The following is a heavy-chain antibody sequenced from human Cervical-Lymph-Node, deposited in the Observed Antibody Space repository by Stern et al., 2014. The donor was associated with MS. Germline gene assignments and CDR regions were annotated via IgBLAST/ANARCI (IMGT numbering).Heavy chain of an antibody. J-gene: IGHJ4*02. D-gene: IGHD3-16*01. V-gene: IGHV3-33*01. Sequence: VHLVESGGGVVQPGRSLRLSCAASGFTFSSYDMHWVRQAPGKGLEWVTIIWSDGSNKYYADSVKGRFTISRDNSKNTLYLQMNSLRAEDTAVYYCARDRFDFDYWGQGTLVTVSS. CDR2: IWSDGSNK. CDR1: GFTFSSYD. CDR3: ARDRFDFDY.